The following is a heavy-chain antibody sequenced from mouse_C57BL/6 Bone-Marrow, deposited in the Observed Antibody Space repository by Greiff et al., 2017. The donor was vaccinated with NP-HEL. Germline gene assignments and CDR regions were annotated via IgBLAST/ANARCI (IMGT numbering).Heavy chain of an antibody. D-gene: IGHD1-1*02. CDR1: GYSFTGYY. J-gene: IGHJ2*01. CDR2: INPSTGGT. Sequence: VQLQQSGPELVKPGASVKISCKASGYSFTGYYMNWVKQSPEKSLEWIGEINPSTGGTTYNQKFKAKATLTVDKSSSTAYMQLKSLTSEDSAVYYCARGGYGYYFDYWGQGTTLTVSS. V-gene: IGHV1-42*01. CDR3: ARGGYGYYFDY.